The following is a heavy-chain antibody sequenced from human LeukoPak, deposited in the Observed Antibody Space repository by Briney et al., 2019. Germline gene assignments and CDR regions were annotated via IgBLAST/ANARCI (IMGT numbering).Heavy chain of an antibody. J-gene: IGHJ4*02. Sequence: PGGSLRLSCAASGFTFSTYAMSWVRQAPGKGLEWVSAISGSGGSTNYADSVKGRFTISSDNSKNTLYLQMNSLRAEDTAVYYCAKENGYNYYFDYWGQGTLVTVSS. CDR3: AKENGYNYYFDY. CDR1: GFTFSTYA. V-gene: IGHV3-23*01. CDR2: ISGSGGST. D-gene: IGHD5-24*01.